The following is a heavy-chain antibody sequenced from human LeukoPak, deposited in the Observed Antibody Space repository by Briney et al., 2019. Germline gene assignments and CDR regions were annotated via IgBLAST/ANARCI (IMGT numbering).Heavy chain of an antibody. Sequence: ASVKVSCKATGYTFSGYYMHWVRQAPGQGLEWMGWINPSSGSTNYAQKFQGRVTMTRDTSISTAYMELSRLRSDDTAVYYCARPAYSSSWYVPYGMDVWGQGTTVTVSS. CDR1: GYTFSGYY. CDR3: ARPAYSSSWYVPYGMDV. J-gene: IGHJ6*02. D-gene: IGHD6-13*01. V-gene: IGHV1-2*02. CDR2: INPSSGST.